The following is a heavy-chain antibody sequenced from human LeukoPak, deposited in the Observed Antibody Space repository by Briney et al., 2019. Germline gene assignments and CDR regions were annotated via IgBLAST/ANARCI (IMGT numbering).Heavy chain of an antibody. V-gene: IGHV1-2*06. J-gene: IGHJ5*02. CDR1: GYTFTGYY. Sequence: ASVKVSCKASGYTFTGYYMHWVRQAPGQGLEWMGRINPNSGGTNYAQKFQGRVTMTRDTSISTAYMELSRLRSDDPAVYYCARLPVDYYDSSGYVPPWGQGTLVTVSS. CDR3: ARLPVDYYDSSGYVPP. CDR2: INPNSGGT. D-gene: IGHD3-22*01.